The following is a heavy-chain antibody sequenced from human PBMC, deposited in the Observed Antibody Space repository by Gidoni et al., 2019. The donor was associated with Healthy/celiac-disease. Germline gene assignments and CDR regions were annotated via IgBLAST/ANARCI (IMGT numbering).Heavy chain of an antibody. V-gene: IGHV3-74*01. Sequence: EVQLVESGGGSVQPGGAMRLSCAASGFTFSSYWMHWVRQAPGKGLVWVSRINSDGSSTSYADAVKGRFTSSRDNAKNTLYLQMNSLRAEDTAVYYCAREGWFGELFDYWGQGTLVTVSS. CDR2: INSDGSST. J-gene: IGHJ4*02. CDR3: AREGWFGELFDY. CDR1: GFTFSSYW. D-gene: IGHD3-10*01.